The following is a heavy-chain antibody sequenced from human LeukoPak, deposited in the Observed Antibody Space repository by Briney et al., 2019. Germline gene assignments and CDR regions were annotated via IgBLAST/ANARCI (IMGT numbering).Heavy chain of an antibody. CDR1: GGSIRSYY. J-gene: IGHJ4*02. V-gene: IGHV4-59*01. CDR3: ARTGSTVTMLYPFDH. D-gene: IGHD4-17*01. Sequence: PSETLSLTCIVSGGSIRSYYWSWIRQPPGKGLEWIGYIYYSGSTNYNPSLKSRVSIPVDTSKNQFSLKLSSVTAADTAVYYCARTGSTVTMLYPFDHWGQGTLVTVSS. CDR2: IYYSGST.